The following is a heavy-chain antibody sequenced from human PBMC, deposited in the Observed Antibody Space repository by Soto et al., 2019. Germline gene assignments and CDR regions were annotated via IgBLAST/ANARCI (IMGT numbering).Heavy chain of an antibody. V-gene: IGHV3-30-3*01. CDR3: ARDGLALGACSDTSCPMDV. J-gene: IGHJ6*02. D-gene: IGHD2-2*01. CDR2: VSYDGSNK. Sequence: QSGGSLRLSCAASGFTFRSYALHWVRQAPGKGLEWVAVVSYDGSNKYYADSVKGRFTISRDNSKNTLFLQMNSLRAEDTAVYYCARDGLALGACSDTSCPMDVWGQGATVTVSS. CDR1: GFTFRSYA.